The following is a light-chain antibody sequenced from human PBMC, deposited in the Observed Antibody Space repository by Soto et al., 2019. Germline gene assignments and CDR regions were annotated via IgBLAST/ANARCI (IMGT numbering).Light chain of an antibody. CDR2: DVT. CDR3: CSSAGSYSEV. V-gene: IGLV2-11*01. CDR1: SSDVGSYNY. Sequence: QSPLTQPRSVSGSPGQSVTLSCTGTSSDVGSYNYVSWYQHHPGKAPKFMIYDVTKRPSGVPDRFSGSKSGNTASRTISGRQAENEAEEYSCSSAGSYSEVVGTGTKLTVL. J-gene: IGLJ1*01.